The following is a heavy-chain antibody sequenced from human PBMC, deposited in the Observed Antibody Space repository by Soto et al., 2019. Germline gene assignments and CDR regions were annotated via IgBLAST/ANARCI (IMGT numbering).Heavy chain of an antibody. V-gene: IGHV3-11*01. CDR2: ISSTSSTI. Sequence: GGSLRLSCAASGFTFSDYYMSWIRQAPGKGLEWVSYISSTSSTIYYADSVKGRFTISRDNAKNSLYLQMNSLRAEDTAVYYCASKQLLLGDGFDIWGQGTMVTVSS. CDR1: GFTFSDYY. D-gene: IGHD2-2*01. CDR3: ASKQLLLGDGFDI. J-gene: IGHJ3*02.